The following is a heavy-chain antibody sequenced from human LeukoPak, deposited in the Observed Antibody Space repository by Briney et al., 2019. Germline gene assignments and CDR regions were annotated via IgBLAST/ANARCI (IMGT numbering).Heavy chain of an antibody. J-gene: IGHJ4*02. CDR2: IYYSGLT. CDR3: AKYGGSPANYFDY. CDR1: GGSISSSSSY. Sequence: SETLSLTCTVSGGSISSSSSYWGWVRQPPGKGPEWIASIYYSGLTYDNPSLKSRVSISVDPSKNHFSLHVNSVTAADTAVYYCAKYGGSPANYFDYWGRGTLVTVSS. D-gene: IGHD1-26*01. V-gene: IGHV4-39*02.